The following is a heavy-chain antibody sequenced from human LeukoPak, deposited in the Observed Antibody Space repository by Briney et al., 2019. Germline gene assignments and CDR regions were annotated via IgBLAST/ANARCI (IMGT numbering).Heavy chain of an antibody. CDR3: AKDRGGVAAAGTPYYYYMDV. CDR1: GFTFSSNG. V-gene: IGHV3-30*02. D-gene: IGHD6-13*01. Sequence: GGSLRLSCVASGFTFSSNGMHWVRQAPGKGLEWVSFIRDDGGNKYYADSVRGRFTISRDNSKNTLSLQMNSLRAEDTAVYYCAKDRGGVAAAGTPYYYYMDVWGKGTTVTISS. CDR2: IRDDGGNK. J-gene: IGHJ6*03.